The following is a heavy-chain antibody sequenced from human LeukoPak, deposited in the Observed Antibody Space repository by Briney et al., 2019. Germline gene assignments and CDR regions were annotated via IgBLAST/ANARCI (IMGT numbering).Heavy chain of an antibody. CDR2: IKSKTDGGTT. D-gene: IGHD3-10*01. V-gene: IGHV3-15*01. CDR1: GFTFSSYG. Sequence: GGSLRLSCAASGFTFSSYGMHWVRQAPGKGLEWIGRIKSKTDGGTTDYAAPVKGRFTISRDDSKNTLYLQMNSLKTEDTAVYYCTTDRDILLWFGELSPPDYWGQGTLVTVSS. CDR3: TTDRDILLWFGELSPPDY. J-gene: IGHJ4*02.